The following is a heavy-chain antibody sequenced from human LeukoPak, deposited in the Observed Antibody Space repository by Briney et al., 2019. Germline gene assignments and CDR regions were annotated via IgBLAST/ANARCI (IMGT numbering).Heavy chain of an antibody. D-gene: IGHD1-26*01. CDR3: ARSRDGSYYDYFDY. Sequence: GRSLRLSCAASGFTFSSYAMHWVRQAPGRGLEWVAVISYDGSNKYYADSVKGPFTISRDNSKNTLYLQMNSLRAEDTAVYYCARSRDGSYYDYFDYWGQGTLVTVSS. J-gene: IGHJ4*02. V-gene: IGHV3-30*01. CDR2: ISYDGSNK. CDR1: GFTFSSYA.